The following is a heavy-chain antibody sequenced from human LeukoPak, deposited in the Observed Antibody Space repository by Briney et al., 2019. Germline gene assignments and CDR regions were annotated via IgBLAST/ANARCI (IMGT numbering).Heavy chain of an antibody. CDR1: GFTFSSYW. Sequence: GGSLRLSCAASGFTFSSYWMSWVRQAPGKGLEWVANIKQDGSEKYYVDSVKGRFTISRDNAKNSLYLQMNSLRAEDTAVYYCARDPFYDSSGYYPNDSEYFQHWGQGTLVTVSS. CDR2: IKQDGSEK. CDR3: ARDPFYDSSGYYPNDSEYFQH. J-gene: IGHJ1*01. D-gene: IGHD3-22*01. V-gene: IGHV3-7*01.